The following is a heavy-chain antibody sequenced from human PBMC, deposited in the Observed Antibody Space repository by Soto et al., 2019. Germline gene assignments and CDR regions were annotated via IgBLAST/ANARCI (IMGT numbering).Heavy chain of an antibody. CDR2: ISAYNGNT. Sequence: GASVKVSCKASGYTFTSYGISWVRQAPGQGLEWMGWISAYNGNTNYAQKLQGRVTMTTDTSTSTAYMELRSLRSDDTAVYYCARAVVPAAQPIYYYYYGMDVWGQGTTVTVSS. J-gene: IGHJ6*02. CDR1: GYTFTSYG. CDR3: ARAVVPAAQPIYYYYYGMDV. V-gene: IGHV1-18*01. D-gene: IGHD2-2*01.